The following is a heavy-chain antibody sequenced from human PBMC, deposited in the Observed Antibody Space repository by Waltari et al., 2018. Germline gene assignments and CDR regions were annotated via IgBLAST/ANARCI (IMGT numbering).Heavy chain of an antibody. D-gene: IGHD2-8*02. Sequence: QLQLQESGPGLVKPSETLSLTCTVSGGSISSSSYYWGWIRQPPGKGLEWIGSIYYSGSTYYNPSLKSRVTISVDTSKNQFSLKLSSVTAADTAVYYCARESKEVVAGGVDYWGQGTLVTVSS. J-gene: IGHJ4*02. V-gene: IGHV4-39*07. CDR1: GGSISSSSYY. CDR2: IYYSGST. CDR3: ARESKEVVAGGVDY.